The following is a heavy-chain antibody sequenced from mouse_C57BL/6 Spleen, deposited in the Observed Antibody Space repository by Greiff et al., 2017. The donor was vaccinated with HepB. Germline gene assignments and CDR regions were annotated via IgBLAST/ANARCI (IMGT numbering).Heavy chain of an antibody. J-gene: IGHJ1*03. D-gene: IGHD1-1*01. Sequence: VQLQQSGAELVRPGTSVKLSCKASGYTFTSYWMHWVKQRPGQGLEWIGVIDPSDSYTNYNQKFKGKATLTVDTSSSTAYMQLSSLTSEDSAVYYCARGSYGSSPYWYFDVWGTGTTVTVSS. CDR3: ARGSYGSSPYWYFDV. V-gene: IGHV1-59*01. CDR2: IDPSDSYT. CDR1: GYTFTSYW.